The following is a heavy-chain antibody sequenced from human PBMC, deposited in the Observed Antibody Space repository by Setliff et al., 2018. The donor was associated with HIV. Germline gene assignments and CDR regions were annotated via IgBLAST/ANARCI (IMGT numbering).Heavy chain of an antibody. CDR3: TRDMRGGGISLVRGRIEESYYYYMDV. D-gene: IGHD3-10*01. J-gene: IGHJ6*03. CDR2: SRNKANSYTT. V-gene: IGHV3-72*01. CDR1: GVSFSAYH. Sequence: LSLTCAVYGVSFSAYHWSWIRQPPGKGLEWVGRSRNKANSYTTEYAASVKGRFTISRDDSKNSLYLHMSSLKTEDTAVYYCTRDMRGGGISLVRGRIEESYYYYMDVWGKGTTVTVSS.